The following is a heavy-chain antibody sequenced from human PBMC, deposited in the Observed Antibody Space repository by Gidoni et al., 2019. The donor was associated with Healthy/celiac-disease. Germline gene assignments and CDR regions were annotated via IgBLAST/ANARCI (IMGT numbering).Heavy chain of an antibody. CDR3: AKVSAFSSSPSEYYYYGMDV. J-gene: IGHJ6*02. D-gene: IGHD6-6*01. Sequence: EVQLLESGGGLVQPGGSLRLSCAASGFTFSSYAMSWVRQAPGKGLEWVSAISGSGGSTYYADSVKGRFTISRDNSKNTLYLQMNSLRAEDTAVYYCAKVSAFSSSPSEYYYYGMDVWGQGTTVTVSS. CDR2: ISGSGGST. CDR1: GFTFSSYA. V-gene: IGHV3-23*01.